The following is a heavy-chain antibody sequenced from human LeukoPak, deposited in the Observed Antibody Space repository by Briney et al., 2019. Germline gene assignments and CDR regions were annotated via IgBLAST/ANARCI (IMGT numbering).Heavy chain of an antibody. CDR3: ARVVFYDSSGYRYYYYMDV. J-gene: IGHJ6*03. Sequence: SETLSLTCTASGGSISSGSYYWSWIRQPAGKGLEWIGRIYTSGSTNYNPSLKSRVTISVDTSKNQFSLKLSSVTAADTAVYYCARVVFYDSSGYRYYYYMDVWGKGTTVTVSS. D-gene: IGHD3-22*01. CDR2: IYTSGST. V-gene: IGHV4-61*02. CDR1: GGSISSGSYY.